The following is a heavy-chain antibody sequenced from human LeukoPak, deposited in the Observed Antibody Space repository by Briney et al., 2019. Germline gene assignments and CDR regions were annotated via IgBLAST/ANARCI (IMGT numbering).Heavy chain of an antibody. D-gene: IGHD1-26*01. Sequence: GGSLRLSCAASGFTFSSYWMSWVRQAPGKGLEWVANIRQDESEKYYVDSVKGRFTISRDNAKNSLYLQMNSLRAEDTAVYYCARDKQVGPTHLDYWGQGTLVAVSS. V-gene: IGHV3-7*01. CDR1: GFTFSSYW. J-gene: IGHJ4*02. CDR2: IRQDESEK. CDR3: ARDKQVGPTHLDY.